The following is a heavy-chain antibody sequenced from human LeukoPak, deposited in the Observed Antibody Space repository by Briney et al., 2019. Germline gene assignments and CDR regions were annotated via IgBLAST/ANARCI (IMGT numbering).Heavy chain of an antibody. V-gene: IGHV1-69*13. CDR3: ARCSSITMIEGGDAFDI. CDR2: IIPIFGTA. D-gene: IGHD3-22*01. J-gene: IGHJ3*02. CDR1: GGTFSSYA. Sequence: GASVKVSCKASGGTFSSYAISWVRQAPGQGLEWMGGIIPIFGTANYAQKFQGRVTITADESTSTAYMELSSLRSEDTAVYYCARCSSITMIEGGDAFDIWGQGTMVTVSS.